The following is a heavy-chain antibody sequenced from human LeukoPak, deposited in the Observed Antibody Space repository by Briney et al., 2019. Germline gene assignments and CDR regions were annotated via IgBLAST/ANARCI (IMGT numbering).Heavy chain of an antibody. CDR1: GGSISSYY. V-gene: IGHV4-59*08. Sequence: PSETLSLTCTVSGGSISSYYWSWIRQPPGKGLEWIGYIYYSGSTNYNPSLKSRVTISVDTSKNQFSLKLSSVTAADTAVYYCARLPTVANPFDYWGQGTLVTVSS. D-gene: IGHD4-23*01. CDR2: IYYSGST. CDR3: ARLPTVANPFDY. J-gene: IGHJ4*02.